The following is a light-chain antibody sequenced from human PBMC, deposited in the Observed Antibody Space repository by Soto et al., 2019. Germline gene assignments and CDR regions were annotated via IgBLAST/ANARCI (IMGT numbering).Light chain of an antibody. V-gene: IGKV1-39*01. J-gene: IGKJ1*01. CDR1: QTINSY. CDR3: QHSFGTPLT. CDR2: DAP. Sequence: DIQMTQSPSSLSASVGDRVTITCRASQTINSYLNWYQQKPGKAPRLLIFDAPSLQTRFPSRFSGSGSGTDFTLTITSLQPEAFATYFCQHSFGTPLTFGQGTKVEIK.